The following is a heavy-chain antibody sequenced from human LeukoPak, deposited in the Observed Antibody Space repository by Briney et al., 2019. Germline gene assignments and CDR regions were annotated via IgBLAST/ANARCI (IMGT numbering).Heavy chain of an antibody. V-gene: IGHV3-7*01. CDR3: ARVPGYSSSWGSGYYYGMDV. D-gene: IGHD6-13*01. Sequence: PGGSLRLSCAASGFTFSSYWMSWVRQAPGKGLEWVANIKQDGSEKYYVDSVKGRFTISRDNAKNSLYLQMNSLRAEDTAVYYCARVPGYSSSWGSGYYYGMDVWGQGTTVTVSS. J-gene: IGHJ6*02. CDR2: IKQDGSEK. CDR1: GFTFSSYW.